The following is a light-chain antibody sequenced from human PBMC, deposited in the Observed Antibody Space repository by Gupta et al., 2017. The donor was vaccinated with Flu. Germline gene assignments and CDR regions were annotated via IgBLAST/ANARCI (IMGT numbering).Light chain of an antibody. V-gene: IGLV2-14*01. CDR2: EVS. J-gene: IGLJ2*01. Sequence: SVVGGYNLVSWYRQHPGRAPKLMIFEVSNRPSGVSNRFSGSKSGDTASLTISGLQAEDEADYYCSSYTSSSTRVVFGGGTKLTVL. CDR1: SVVGGYNL. CDR3: SSYTSSSTRVV.